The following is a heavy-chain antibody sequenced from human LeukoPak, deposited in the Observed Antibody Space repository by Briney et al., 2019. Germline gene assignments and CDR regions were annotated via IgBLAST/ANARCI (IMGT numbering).Heavy chain of an antibody. CDR1: GFTFSSYA. D-gene: IGHD4-11*01. CDR2: ISGSGGNT. J-gene: IGHJ5*01. Sequence: PGGSLRLSCVASGFTFSSYAMDCVRQARGRGLEWVSSISGSGGNTYYADSVKGRFTISRDHSKTTLFLQMNSLRAEDTAVYYCAKDLHDYGNYVGWFDSWGQGTLVTVSS. CDR3: AKDLHDYGNYVGWFDS. V-gene: IGHV3-23*01.